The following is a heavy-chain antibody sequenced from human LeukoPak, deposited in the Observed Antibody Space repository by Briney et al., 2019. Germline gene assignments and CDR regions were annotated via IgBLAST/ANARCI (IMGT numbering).Heavy chain of an antibody. J-gene: IGHJ4*02. CDR2: IYSSGRT. D-gene: IGHD2-2*01. Sequence: PSETLSLTCTVSGGSISSEDYFWSWIRQHPGRGLEWIGYIYSSGRTHYNPSLKSRVSMSVDTSRNQFSLKLTSVTAADTAVYYCARMPLYWGQGTLVTVSS. V-gene: IGHV4-31*03. CDR1: GGSISSEDYF. CDR3: ARMPLY.